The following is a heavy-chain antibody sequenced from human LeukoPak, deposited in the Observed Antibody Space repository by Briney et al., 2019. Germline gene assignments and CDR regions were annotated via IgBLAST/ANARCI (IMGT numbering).Heavy chain of an antibody. CDR3: ARDARLPSGLCHAFDM. Sequence: GGSLRLSCAASGFTFTDYYMSWFRQAPGKRLEWISYISVSGSTIYYADSMKGRFTISRDNARNSVYLQINSLRADDTAVYYCARDARLPSGLCHAFDMWGQGTTVTVSS. J-gene: IGHJ3*02. D-gene: IGHD3-22*01. CDR1: GFTFTDYY. CDR2: ISVSGSTI. V-gene: IGHV3-11*01.